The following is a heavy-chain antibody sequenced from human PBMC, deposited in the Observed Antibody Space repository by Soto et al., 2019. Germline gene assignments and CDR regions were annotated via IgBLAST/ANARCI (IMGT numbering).Heavy chain of an antibody. Sequence: QVQLVESGGGVVQPGGSLRLSCAASGIIFTGFGMHWVRQAPGKGLEWVAVIRYDGSNTYYADSVKGRFTISRDNSKNTLYMQMNSLRAEDTDVYYCAREGVGATVFFGYFDYWGQGALVTVSS. CDR2: IRYDGSNT. J-gene: IGHJ4*02. V-gene: IGHV3-33*01. CDR1: GIIFTGFG. D-gene: IGHD1-26*01. CDR3: AREGVGATVFFGYFDY.